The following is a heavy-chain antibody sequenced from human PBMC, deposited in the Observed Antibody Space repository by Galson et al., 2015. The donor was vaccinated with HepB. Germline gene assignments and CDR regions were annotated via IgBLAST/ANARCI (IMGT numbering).Heavy chain of an antibody. J-gene: IGHJ4*02. CDR1: GFTFSSYE. CDR3: ARESSSWSGPVDY. V-gene: IGHV3-48*03. D-gene: IGHD6-13*01. Sequence: SLRLSCAASGFTFSSYEMSWVRQAPGKGLEWVSYINSRGSTIYYADSVKGRFTISRDNAKNSLYLQLNSLRAEDTAVYYCARESSSWSGPVDYWGQGTLVTVSS. CDR2: INSRGSTI.